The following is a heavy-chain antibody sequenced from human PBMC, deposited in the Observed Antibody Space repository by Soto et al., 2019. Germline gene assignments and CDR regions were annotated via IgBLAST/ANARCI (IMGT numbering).Heavy chain of an antibody. Sequence: SETLSLTCAVAGGSMSSGGYSWSWIRQPPGKGLEWIGYIYHNGSPYYNPSLKSRVTISVDRSKNQFSLKLSSVTAADTAVYYCARVPDVWGQGTTVTVSS. J-gene: IGHJ6*02. V-gene: IGHV4-30-2*01. CDR3: ARVPDV. CDR1: GGSMSSGGYS. CDR2: IYHNGSP.